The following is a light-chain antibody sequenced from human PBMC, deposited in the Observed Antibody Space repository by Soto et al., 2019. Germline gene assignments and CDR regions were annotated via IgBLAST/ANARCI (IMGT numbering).Light chain of an antibody. Sequence: QSALTQPRSVSGSPGQSVTISCTGTSSDVGNCDYVSWYQQHPGKAPKLMIYDVTKRPSGVPDRFSGSKSGNTASLTISGLQAEDEADYYCCSYAGTFSYVFGTGTKLTVL. V-gene: IGLV2-11*01. CDR1: SSDVGNCDY. CDR3: CSYAGTFSYV. J-gene: IGLJ1*01. CDR2: DVT.